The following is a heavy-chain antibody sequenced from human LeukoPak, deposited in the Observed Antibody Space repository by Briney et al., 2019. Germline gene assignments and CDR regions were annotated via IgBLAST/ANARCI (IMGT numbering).Heavy chain of an antibody. CDR2: INHSGST. D-gene: IGHD3-10*01. CDR1: GGSFSGYY. CDR3: ARGLVSYYYGSGSLTKRQHWFDP. Sequence: PSETLSLTCAVYGGSFSGYYWSWIRQPPGKGLEWIGEINHSGSTNYNPSLKSRVTISVDTSKNQFSLKLSSVTAADTAVYYCARGLVSYYYGSGSLTKRQHWFDPWGQGTLVTVPS. V-gene: IGHV4-34*01. J-gene: IGHJ5*02.